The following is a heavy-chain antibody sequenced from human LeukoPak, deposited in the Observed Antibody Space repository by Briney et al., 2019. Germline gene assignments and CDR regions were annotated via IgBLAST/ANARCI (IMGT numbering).Heavy chain of an antibody. CDR1: GFTFSDHY. D-gene: IGHD6-19*01. CDR2: SRDKGNSYTT. Sequence: PGGSLRLSCAASGFTFSDHYIDWVRQAPGKGLEWVGRSRDKGNSYTTAYAASVRGRFTISRDDSKNSLYLQMNSLKIEDTAVYYCAREGAVAGAFDYWGQGTLVTVSS. CDR3: AREGAVAGAFDY. V-gene: IGHV3-72*01. J-gene: IGHJ4*02.